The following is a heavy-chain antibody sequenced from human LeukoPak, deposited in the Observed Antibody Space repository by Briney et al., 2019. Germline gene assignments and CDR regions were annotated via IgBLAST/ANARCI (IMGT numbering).Heavy chain of an antibody. D-gene: IGHD6-13*01. CDR3: ARAPRYDSSWYGDYYYYMDV. V-gene: IGHV4-34*01. J-gene: IGHJ6*03. CDR2: INHSGST. CDR1: GFTFRSYA. Sequence: GSLRLSCAASGFTFRSYAMSWVRQAPGKGLEWIGEINHSGSTNYNPSLKSRVTISVDTSKNQFSLKLSSVTAADTAVYYCARAPRYDSSWYGDYYYYMDVWGKGTTVTVSS.